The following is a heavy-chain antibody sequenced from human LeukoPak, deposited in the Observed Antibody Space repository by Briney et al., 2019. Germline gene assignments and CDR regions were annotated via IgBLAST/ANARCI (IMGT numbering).Heavy chain of an antibody. CDR2: IYYSGST. D-gene: IGHD1-26*01. J-gene: IGHJ4*02. CDR3: ARGERGTYLYYFDY. V-gene: IGHV4-31*03. CDR1: GGSISRGDYY. Sequence: PSQTLSLTCTVSGGSISRGDYYWTWLRQHPGKGLEWIGYIYYSGSTYHNPSLTGRVTISVDTSMDQFSLKLSSVTAADTAVYYCARGERGTYLYYFDYWGQGTLVTVSS.